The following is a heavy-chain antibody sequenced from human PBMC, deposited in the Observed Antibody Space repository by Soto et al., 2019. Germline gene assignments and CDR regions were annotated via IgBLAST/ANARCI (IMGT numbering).Heavy chain of an antibody. CDR3: AKEYCGADCALEF. D-gene: IGHD2-21*02. CDR1: GFSFSSYA. J-gene: IGHJ4*02. CDR2: ISDGGGST. Sequence: VSLRLSCAASGFSFSSYAMSWVRQAPGKGLEWVSSISDGGGSTNYADSVRGRFTIARDRSKNTLYLHMISLRAEDTAVYYCAKEYCGADCALEFWGQGALVTVSS. V-gene: IGHV3-23*01.